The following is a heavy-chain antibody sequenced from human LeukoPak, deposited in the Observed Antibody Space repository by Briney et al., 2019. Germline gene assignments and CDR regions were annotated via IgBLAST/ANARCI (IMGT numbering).Heavy chain of an antibody. CDR1: GYTFTSYY. CDR3: ARGVSTMVRGYGLKPTDY. J-gene: IGHJ4*02. CDR2: INPSGGST. Sequence: ASVKVSCKASGYTFTSYYMHWVRQALGQGLEWMGIINPSGGSTSYAQKFQGRVTMTRDTSTSTVYMELSSLRSEDTAVYYCARGVSTMVRGYGLKPTDYWGQGTLVTVSS. V-gene: IGHV1-46*01. D-gene: IGHD3-10*01.